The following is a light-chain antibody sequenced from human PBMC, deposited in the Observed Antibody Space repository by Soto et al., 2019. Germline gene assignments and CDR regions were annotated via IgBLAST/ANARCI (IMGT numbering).Light chain of an antibody. J-gene: IGKJ2*02. CDR2: HTS. CDR1: QSIGSN. V-gene: IGKV3-15*01. CDR3: QECNNWPRCT. Sequence: VMTQSPATLSVSPGERGILSCRASQSIGSNLAWCQQKPGQPPRLLIYHTSTRAPDIPPRFSGSGSGTEFTLTISSLQSEDFGIYFCQECNNWPRCTFGQGTKLQIK.